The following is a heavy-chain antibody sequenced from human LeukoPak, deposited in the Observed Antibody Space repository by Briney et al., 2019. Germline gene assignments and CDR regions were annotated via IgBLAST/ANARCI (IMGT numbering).Heavy chain of an antibody. Sequence: PGGFLRLSCAASGFTFSSYWMSWVRQAPGKGLEWVANIKQDGSEKYYVDSVKGRFTISRDNAKNSLYLQMNSLRAEDTAVYYCARGLRSMIVVVPFDYWGRGTLVTVSS. D-gene: IGHD3-22*01. CDR2: IKQDGSEK. CDR3: ARGLRSMIVVVPFDY. CDR1: GFTFSSYW. V-gene: IGHV3-7*01. J-gene: IGHJ4*02.